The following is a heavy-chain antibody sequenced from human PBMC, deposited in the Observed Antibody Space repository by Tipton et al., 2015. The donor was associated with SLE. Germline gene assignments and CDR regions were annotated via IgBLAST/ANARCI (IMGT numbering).Heavy chain of an antibody. Sequence: GSLRLSCAASGFTFSSYAMHWVRQAPGKGLEYVSAISSNGGSTYYADSVKGRFTISRDNSKNTLYLQMGSLRAEDMAVYYCARATGDHWGRGTLVTVSS. CDR2: ISSNGGST. CDR3: ARATGDH. CDR1: GFTFSSYA. D-gene: IGHD2-8*02. J-gene: IGHJ4*02. V-gene: IGHV3-64*02.